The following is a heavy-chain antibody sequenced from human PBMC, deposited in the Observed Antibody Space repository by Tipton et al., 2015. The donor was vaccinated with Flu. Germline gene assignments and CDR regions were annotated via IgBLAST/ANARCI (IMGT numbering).Heavy chain of an antibody. CDR2: ISSSGSTI. D-gene: IGHD3-3*01. V-gene: IGHV3-48*03. CDR3: ASGDFWSGYYTDY. Sequence: QLVQSGGGLVQPGGSLRLSCAASGFTFSSYEMNWVRQAPGKGLEWVSYISSSGSTIYYADSVKGRFTISRDNAKNSLYLQMNRLRAEDTAVYYCASGDFWSGYYTDYWGQGTLVTVSS. CDR1: GFTFSSYE. J-gene: IGHJ4*02.